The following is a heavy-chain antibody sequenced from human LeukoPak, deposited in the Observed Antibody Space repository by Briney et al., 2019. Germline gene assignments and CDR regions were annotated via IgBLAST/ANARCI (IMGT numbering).Heavy chain of an antibody. V-gene: IGHV3-11*01. CDR3: ARDGSRGAFDI. D-gene: IGHD6-25*01. Sequence: GGSLRLSCAASGFTFSDYYVSWLRQPPGKGLEWVSYISGSGTTIYYADSVEGRFTISKDNAKNSVYLQMSSLRGEDTAVYFCARDGSRGAFDIWGQGTMVSVSS. CDR2: ISGSGTTI. J-gene: IGHJ3*02. CDR1: GFTFSDYY.